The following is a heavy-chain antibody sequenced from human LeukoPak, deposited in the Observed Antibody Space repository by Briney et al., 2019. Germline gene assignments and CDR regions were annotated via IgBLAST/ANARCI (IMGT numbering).Heavy chain of an antibody. Sequence: TSETLSLTCAVYGGSFSGYYWSCIRQPPGKGLEWIGEINHSGRTNYNPSLKSRVTISVDTSKNQCSLKLSSVTAADTAVYYCARGGEVELMVYATYFDYWGQGTLVTVSS. CDR3: ARGGEVELMVYATYFDY. J-gene: IGHJ4*02. V-gene: IGHV4-34*01. CDR2: INHSGRT. D-gene: IGHD2-8*01. CDR1: GGSFSGYY.